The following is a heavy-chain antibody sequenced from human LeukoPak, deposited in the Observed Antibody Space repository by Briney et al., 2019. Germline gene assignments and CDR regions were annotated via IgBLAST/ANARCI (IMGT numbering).Heavy chain of an antibody. CDR2: IYHSGST. CDR1: GYSISRGYY. J-gene: IGHJ6*03. D-gene: IGHD6-13*01. Sequence: SEALSLTCAVSGYSISRGYYWGWIRQPPGKGLEWIGNIYHSGSTYYNPSLKSRVTISVDTSKSQFSLRLRSVTAADTAVYYCARAAGAAVRGYYYYYMDVWGKGTTVTVSS. V-gene: IGHV4-38-2*01. CDR3: ARAAGAAVRGYYYYYMDV.